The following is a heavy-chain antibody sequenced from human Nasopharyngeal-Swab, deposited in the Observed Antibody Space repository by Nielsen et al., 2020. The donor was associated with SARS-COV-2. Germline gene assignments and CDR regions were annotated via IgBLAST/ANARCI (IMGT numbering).Heavy chain of an antibody. Sequence: VRRCPGKGLEWVAVISYDGSNKYYADSVKGRFTISRDNSKNTLYLQMNSLRAEDTAVYYCARALHIYYYDSSGYFGDAFDIWGQGTMVTVSS. J-gene: IGHJ3*02. V-gene: IGHV3-33*05. D-gene: IGHD3-22*01. CDR2: ISYDGSNK. CDR3: ARALHIYYYDSSGYFGDAFDI.